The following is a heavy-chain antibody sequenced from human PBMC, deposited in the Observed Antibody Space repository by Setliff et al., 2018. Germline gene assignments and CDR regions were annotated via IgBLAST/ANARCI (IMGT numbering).Heavy chain of an antibody. CDR1: DDSIYSDYYF. Sequence: PSETLSLTCSVSDDSIYSDYYFWGWIRQPPGKGLEWIGTISSSGTSKYNSSLGGRATLSIDVPERQFALRLSSVTDADTAVYFCAREGRWDYSYPIYWGQGIRVTVS. D-gene: IGHD4-4*01. CDR2: ISSSGTS. J-gene: IGHJ4*02. CDR3: AREGRWDYSYPIY. V-gene: IGHV4-39*01.